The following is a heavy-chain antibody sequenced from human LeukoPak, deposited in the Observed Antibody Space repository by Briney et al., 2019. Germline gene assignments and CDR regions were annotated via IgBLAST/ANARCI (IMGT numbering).Heavy chain of an antibody. CDR3: AKERRVATIGASDV. Sequence: SETLSLTCSVSGYSISSDYYWGWIRQPPGQGLEWIGTIYHSGSTYYNPSLKSRVTISIDMSKNQSSLKLSSVTAADTAVYYCAKERRVATIGASDVWGQGTMVTVSS. V-gene: IGHV4-38-2*02. J-gene: IGHJ3*01. CDR2: IYHSGST. D-gene: IGHD5-12*01. CDR1: GYSISSDYY.